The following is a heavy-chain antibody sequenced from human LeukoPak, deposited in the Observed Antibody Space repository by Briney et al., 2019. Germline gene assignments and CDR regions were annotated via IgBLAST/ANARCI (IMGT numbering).Heavy chain of an antibody. D-gene: IGHD3-22*01. CDR2: ISDYNGNT. CDR1: GYTFRNYA. CDR3: ARGDYYDSSGYFPGMNY. V-gene: IGHV1-18*01. Sequence: ASVKVSCKASGYTFRNYAITWVRQAPGQGLEWMGSISDYNGNTNYAQKFQGRVTMITDTSTSTAYMELRSLRSDDTAVYYCARGDYYDSSGYFPGMNYWGQGTLVTVSS. J-gene: IGHJ4*02.